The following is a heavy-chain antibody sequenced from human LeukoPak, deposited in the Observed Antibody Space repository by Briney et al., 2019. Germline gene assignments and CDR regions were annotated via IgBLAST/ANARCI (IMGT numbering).Heavy chain of an antibody. CDR3: ARGRYDSSGYYPNWFDP. CDR1: GFTFSSYA. V-gene: IGHV3-64*04. Sequence: GGSLRLSCSASGFTFSSYAMHWVRQAPGKGLEYVSGISNNGGSTYYADSVKGRFTISRDNSKSTLFLQMNSLRAEDTALYYCARGRYDSSGYYPNWFDPWGQGTLVTVSS. D-gene: IGHD3-22*01. CDR2: ISNNGGST. J-gene: IGHJ5*02.